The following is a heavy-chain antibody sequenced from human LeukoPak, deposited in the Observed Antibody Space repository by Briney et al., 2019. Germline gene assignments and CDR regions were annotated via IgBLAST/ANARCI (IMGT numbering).Heavy chain of an antibody. CDR2: INTDGSTT. CDR1: GFTFSNYW. V-gene: IGHV3-74*01. Sequence: PGGSLRLSCAASGFTFSNYWMHWVRQAPRKGLVWVSRINTDGSTTSYVDSVKGRFTISRDNTKNTLYLHMNSLRAEDTAVYYCARGVAGYCTNGVCPYFDYWGQGTLVTVSS. CDR3: ARGVAGYCTNGVCPYFDY. J-gene: IGHJ4*02. D-gene: IGHD2-8*01.